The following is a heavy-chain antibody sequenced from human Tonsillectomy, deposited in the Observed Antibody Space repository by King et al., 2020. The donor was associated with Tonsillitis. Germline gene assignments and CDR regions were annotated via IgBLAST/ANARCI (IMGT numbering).Heavy chain of an antibody. CDR2: ISTSGVYT. Sequence: VQLVESGGGLVKPGGSLRLSCAASGFTFSDYYMIWIRQAPGKGLQWVSYISTSGVYTNYADSVKGRFTISRDNAKKSLYLHMNGLRAEDTAVYYCAGSPLDCSGGSCYLDYWGQGTLVTVSS. J-gene: IGHJ4*02. CDR1: GFTFSDYY. CDR3: AGSPLDCSGGSCYLDY. D-gene: IGHD2-15*01. V-gene: IGHV3-11*05.